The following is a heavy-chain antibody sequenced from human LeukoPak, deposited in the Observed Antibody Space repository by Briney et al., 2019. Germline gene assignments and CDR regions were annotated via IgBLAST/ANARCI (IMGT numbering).Heavy chain of an antibody. J-gene: IGHJ4*02. Sequence: SSETLSLTCTVSGGSIKDSDWSWLRQPAGKGLEWIGRLYTNGRTNYNPSLKSRVTMSRDTSKNQFSLTLTSVTAADRAVYYCAREFYGGQPAYWGQGTPVTVSS. CDR1: GGSIKDSD. V-gene: IGHV4-4*07. CDR3: AREFYGGQPAY. CDR2: LYTNGRT. D-gene: IGHD4-23*01.